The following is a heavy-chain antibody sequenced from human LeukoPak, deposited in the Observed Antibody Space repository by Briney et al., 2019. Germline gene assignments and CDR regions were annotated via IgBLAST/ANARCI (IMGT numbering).Heavy chain of an antibody. CDR2: ISGGSGTA. Sequence: PGGSLRLSCVASGFTFRTYEMNWVRQAPGGGLEWVSFISGGSGTAYYADSVKGRFTISRDNAKSSLYLQMNSLRVEDTAVYYCARDRDYGDYRPASFDYWGRGTLVTVSS. CDR1: GFTFRTYE. V-gene: IGHV3-48*03. D-gene: IGHD4-17*01. CDR3: ARDRDYGDYRPASFDY. J-gene: IGHJ4*02.